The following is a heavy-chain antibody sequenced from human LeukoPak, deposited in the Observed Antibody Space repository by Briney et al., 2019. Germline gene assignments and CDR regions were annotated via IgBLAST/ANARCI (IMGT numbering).Heavy chain of an antibody. D-gene: IGHD6-19*01. J-gene: IGHJ5*02. CDR2: IYYSGST. CDR3: AREFDIAVAGTAPHGWFDP. V-gene: IGHV4-61*01. CDR1: GGSISSSNW. Sequence: PSGTLSLTCAVSGGSISSSNWWSWIRQPPGKGLEWIGYIYYSGSTNYNPSLKSRVTISVDTSKNQFSLKLSSVTAADTAVYYCAREFDIAVAGTAPHGWFDPWGQGTLVTVSS.